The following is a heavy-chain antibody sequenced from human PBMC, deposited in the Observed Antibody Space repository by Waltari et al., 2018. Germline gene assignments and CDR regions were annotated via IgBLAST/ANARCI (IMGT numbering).Heavy chain of an antibody. D-gene: IGHD3-22*01. J-gene: IGHJ4*02. CDR3: AASDYYDSSGYYYLLDY. Sequence: QVQLQESGPGLVKPSETLSLTCTVSGGSISSYYWSWIRQPPGKGLEWIGYIYYSGSTNYNPSLKSRVTISVDTSKNQFSLKLSSVTAADTAVYHCAASDYYDSSGYYYLLDYWGQGTLVTVSS. CDR1: GGSISSYY. CDR2: IYYSGST. V-gene: IGHV4-59*01.